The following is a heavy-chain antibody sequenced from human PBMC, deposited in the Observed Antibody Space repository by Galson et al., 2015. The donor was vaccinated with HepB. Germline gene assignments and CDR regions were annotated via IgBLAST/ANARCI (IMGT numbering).Heavy chain of an antibody. D-gene: IGHD2-15*01. CDR1: GGSISSSNW. Sequence: TLSLTCAVSGGSISSSNWWSWVRQPPGKGLEWIGEIYHSGSTNYNPSLKSRVTISVDKSKNQFSLKLSSVTAADTAVYYCAARRIPPGYSTRGNWFDPWGQGTLVTVSS. J-gene: IGHJ5*02. V-gene: IGHV4-4*02. CDR3: AARRIPPGYSTRGNWFDP. CDR2: IYHSGST.